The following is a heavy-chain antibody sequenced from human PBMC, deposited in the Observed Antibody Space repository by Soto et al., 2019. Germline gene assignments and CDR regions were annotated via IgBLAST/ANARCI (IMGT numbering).Heavy chain of an antibody. Sequence: QVQLVESGGGVVQPGRSLRLSCAVSGFTFSNHGMHWVRQAPGKGLEWVALIWYDGNNKYYADSVKGRFTISRDNSKNTLYLQMNSLRAEDTAVYYCAREFSSGWGYYYGMDVWGQGTTVTVSS. CDR2: IWYDGNNK. CDR1: GFTFSNHG. D-gene: IGHD6-19*01. CDR3: AREFSSGWGYYYGMDV. V-gene: IGHV3-33*01. J-gene: IGHJ6*02.